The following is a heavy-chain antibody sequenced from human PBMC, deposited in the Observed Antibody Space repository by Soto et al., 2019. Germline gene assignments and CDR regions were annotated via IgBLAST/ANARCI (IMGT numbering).Heavy chain of an antibody. V-gene: IGHV1-18*01. D-gene: IGHD6-13*01. CDR2: ISAYNGNT. Sequence: ASVKVSCKASGYTFTSYGISWVRQAPGQGLEWMGWISAYNGNTNYAQKLQGRVTMTTDTSTNTAYMELRSLRSDDTAVYYCAVGRVRMAAAAPPDYWGQGTLVTVSS. CDR3: AVGRVRMAAAAPPDY. J-gene: IGHJ4*02. CDR1: GYTFTSYG.